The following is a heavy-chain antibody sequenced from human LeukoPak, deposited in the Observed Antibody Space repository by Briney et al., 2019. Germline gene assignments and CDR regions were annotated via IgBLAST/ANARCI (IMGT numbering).Heavy chain of an antibody. CDR2: IIPIFGTA. V-gene: IGHV1-69*05. CDR3: ASHSSSWYNAFDI. CDR1: GGTFSSYA. J-gene: IGHJ3*02. Sequence: ASVKVSCKASGGTFSSYAISWVRQAPGQGLEWMGRIIPIFGTANYAQKFQGRVTITTDESTSTAYMELSSPRSEDTAVYYCASHSSSWYNAFDIWGQGTMVTVSS. D-gene: IGHD6-13*01.